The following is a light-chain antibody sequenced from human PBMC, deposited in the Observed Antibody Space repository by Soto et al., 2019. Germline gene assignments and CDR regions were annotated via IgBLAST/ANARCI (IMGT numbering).Light chain of an antibody. J-gene: IGKJ1*01. CDR2: SAT. V-gene: IGKV1-39*01. CDR1: QSFSNY. CDR3: QQTYTIPWT. Sequence: DIPMTQSPSSVSASVGDRVTITCRTSQSFSNYLAWYQHRPGKAPKLLIYSATVLQSGVPSRFSGSGSGTDFNLTISRLLPVDSATYYCQQTYTIPWTFGQGTGVEIK.